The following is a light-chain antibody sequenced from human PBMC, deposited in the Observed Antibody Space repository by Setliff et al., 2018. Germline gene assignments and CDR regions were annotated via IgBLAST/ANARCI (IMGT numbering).Light chain of an antibody. Sequence: QSALAQPASVSGSPGQSITISCTGSSSDVGSYNLVSWYQQHPAKAPKLMIYDAGKRPSGVSIRFSGSKSGNTASLTISGLQAEDEADYYCCSYAGSSTVVFGTGTKVTV. J-gene: IGLJ1*01. CDR3: CSYAGSSTVV. V-gene: IGLV2-23*01. CDR1: SSDVGSYNL. CDR2: DAG.